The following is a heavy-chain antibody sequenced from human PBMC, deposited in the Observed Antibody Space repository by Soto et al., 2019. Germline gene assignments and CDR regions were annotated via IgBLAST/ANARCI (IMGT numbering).Heavy chain of an antibody. V-gene: IGHV3-23*01. Sequence: EVQLLESGGGLVQPGGSLRLSCAASGFTFSNYAMTWVRQAPGKGLEWVSTISGSGDNTYYADSVRGRFTISRDTSKNTLYLQMNSLRADDTAVYYCANRPLAALHTDYWCQGTLVTVSS. CDR1: GFTFSNYA. J-gene: IGHJ4*02. CDR3: ANRPLAALHTDY. D-gene: IGHD6-6*01. CDR2: ISGSGDNT.